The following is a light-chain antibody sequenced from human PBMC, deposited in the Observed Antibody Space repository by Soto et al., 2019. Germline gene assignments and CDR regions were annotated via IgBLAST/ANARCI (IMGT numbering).Light chain of an antibody. V-gene: IGLV2-8*01. J-gene: IGLJ1*01. CDR2: EVS. CDR3: CSYGGSNDYV. CDR1: SSDVGGYNY. Sequence: QSALTQPPSASGSPGQSVTISCTGTSSDVGGYNYVSWYQQHPGKAPKLMIFEVSKRPSGVPDRFSGSKSGNTASLTVSGLQAEDEADYYCCSYGGSNDYVFGTRTKVTVL.